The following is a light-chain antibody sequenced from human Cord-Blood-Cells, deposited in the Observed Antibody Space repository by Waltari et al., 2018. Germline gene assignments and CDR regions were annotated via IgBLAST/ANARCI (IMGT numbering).Light chain of an antibody. J-gene: IGLJ1*01. V-gene: IGLV2-14*03. Sequence: QSALTQPASVSASPGQSITISCTGTSSDVGGYNYVSWYQHQPGKAPKLMIYDVSNRPSGVSNRFSGSKSGNTASLTISGLQAEDEADYYCSSYTSSSTYVFGTGTKVTVL. CDR3: SSYTSSSTYV. CDR1: SSDVGGYNY. CDR2: DVS.